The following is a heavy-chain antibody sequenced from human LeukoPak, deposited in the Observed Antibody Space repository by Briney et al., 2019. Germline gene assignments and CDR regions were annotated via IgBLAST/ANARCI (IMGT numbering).Heavy chain of an antibody. D-gene: IGHD2-15*01. CDR2: IYYSGST. Sequence: SETLSLTCTVSGGSISSSSYYWGWIRQPPGKGLEWIGSIYYSGSTYYNPSLKSRVTISVDTSKNQFSLKLSSVTAADTAVYYCATIAKDIVVVVAATTSAFDIWGQGTMVTVSS. CDR3: ATIAKDIVVVVAATTSAFDI. V-gene: IGHV4-39*07. J-gene: IGHJ3*02. CDR1: GGSISSSSYY.